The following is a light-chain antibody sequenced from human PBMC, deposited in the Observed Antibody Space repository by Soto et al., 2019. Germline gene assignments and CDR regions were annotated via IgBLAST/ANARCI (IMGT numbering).Light chain of an antibody. Sequence: QSALTQPASVSGSPGQSITISCTGTSSHVCGYNYVSWYQQHPGKASKLMIYEVSNRPSGVSNRFSGSKSGNTASLTISGLQAEDEADYYCSSYTSSSTLVFGGGTKLTVL. CDR1: SSHVCGYNY. V-gene: IGLV2-14*01. CDR2: EVS. CDR3: SSYTSSSTLV. J-gene: IGLJ2*01.